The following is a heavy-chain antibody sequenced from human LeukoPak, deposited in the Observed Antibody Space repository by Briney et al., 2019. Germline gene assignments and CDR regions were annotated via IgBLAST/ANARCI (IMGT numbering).Heavy chain of an antibody. J-gene: IGHJ6*03. D-gene: IGHD3-22*01. CDR1: GDSISSGTSY. V-gene: IGHV4-61*02. Sequence: PSETLSLTCTVSGDSISSGTSYWSWIRQPAGKRLEWIGRIYTSGSTNYNPSLKSRVTISVDTSKNQFSLKLSSVTAADTAVYYCARATYYYDSSGYNYYYYYYMDVWGKGTTVTISS. CDR2: IYTSGST. CDR3: ARATYYYDSSGYNYYYYYYMDV.